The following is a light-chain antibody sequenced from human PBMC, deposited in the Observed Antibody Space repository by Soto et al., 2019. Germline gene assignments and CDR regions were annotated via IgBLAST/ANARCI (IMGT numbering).Light chain of an antibody. V-gene: IGKV3-20*01. CDR1: QSVSSNY. J-gene: IGKJ1*01. CDR3: QQYGGSPQT. Sequence: EIVLTQSPGTLSLSPGERATLSCRASQSVSSNYLAWYQRKPGQAPRHLIYGASSRATDIPHRFSGSGSGTYFTLTITTLEPEEFAVYFWQQYGGSPQTFGQGTKVEIK. CDR2: GAS.